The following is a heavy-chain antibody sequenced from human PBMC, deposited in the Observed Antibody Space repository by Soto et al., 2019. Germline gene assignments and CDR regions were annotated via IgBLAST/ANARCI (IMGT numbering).Heavy chain of an antibody. CDR3: ARSTIFGVVIPFDY. CDR1: GGSISSGGYY. V-gene: IGHV4-31*03. J-gene: IGHJ4*02. Sequence: TLSLTCTVSGGSISSGGYYWSWIRQHPGKGLEWIGYIYYSGSTYYNPSLKSRVTISVDTSKNQFSLKLSSVTAADTAVYYCARSTIFGVVIPFDYWGQGTLVTVSS. D-gene: IGHD3-3*01. CDR2: IYYSGST.